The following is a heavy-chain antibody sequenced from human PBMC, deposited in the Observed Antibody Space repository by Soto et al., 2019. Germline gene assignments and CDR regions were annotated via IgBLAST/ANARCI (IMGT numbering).Heavy chain of an antibody. CDR3: ARDDEGGSYCDLGY. V-gene: IGHV3-30-3*01. Sequence: QVQLAESGGGVVQSGRSLRLSCAASGFTFSNYIMHWVRQAPGKGLEWVAVILDDGNNKHYADSVKGRFTISRDNSKNTLYLQMNSLRTEDTAVYYCARDDEGGSYCDLGYWGQGTLVTVSS. CDR2: ILDDGNNK. CDR1: GFTFSNYI. J-gene: IGHJ4*02. D-gene: IGHD3-10*01.